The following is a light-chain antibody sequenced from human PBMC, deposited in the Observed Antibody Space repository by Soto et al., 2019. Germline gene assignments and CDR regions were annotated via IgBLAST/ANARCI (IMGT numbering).Light chain of an antibody. CDR1: HSVSSSY. Sequence: EIVLTQSPGTLSFSPGERATLSCRASHSVSSSYLAWYQQKPGQAPRLLIFDASNRASGIPARFSGIGSGTDFTLTISSLEPEDFAVYYCQQRSSWPRLTFGGGTKVDIK. CDR2: DAS. J-gene: IGKJ4*01. CDR3: QQRSSWPRLT. V-gene: IGKV3D-20*02.